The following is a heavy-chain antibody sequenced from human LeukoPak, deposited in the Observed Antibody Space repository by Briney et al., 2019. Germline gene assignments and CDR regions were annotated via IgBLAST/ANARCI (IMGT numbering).Heavy chain of an antibody. CDR3: ARRAGAYSHPYDY. Sequence: GGSLRLSCAASGFLFSSFEVNWVRQAPGKGLEWVSAISGSGGSTYYADSVKGRFTISRDNSKNTLYLQMNSLRAEDTAVYYCARRAGAYSHPYDYWGQGTLVTVSS. CDR2: ISGSGGST. D-gene: IGHD4/OR15-4a*01. J-gene: IGHJ4*02. CDR1: GFLFSSFE. V-gene: IGHV3-23*01.